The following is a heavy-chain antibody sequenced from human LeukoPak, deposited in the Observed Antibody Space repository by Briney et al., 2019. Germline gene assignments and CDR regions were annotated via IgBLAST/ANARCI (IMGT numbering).Heavy chain of an antibody. Sequence: SETLSLTCNASGGSISTYYWSWIRQPPGKGLEWIGYIYYSGSTNYNPSLKSRVTISVDTSKSHFSLKLSSGTAADTAVYYCARDEYLGPGIDYGGRETLATVSS. J-gene: IGHJ4*02. CDR2: IYYSGST. D-gene: IGHD2-2*01. CDR1: GGSISTYY. CDR3: ARDEYLGPGIDY. V-gene: IGHV4-59*01.